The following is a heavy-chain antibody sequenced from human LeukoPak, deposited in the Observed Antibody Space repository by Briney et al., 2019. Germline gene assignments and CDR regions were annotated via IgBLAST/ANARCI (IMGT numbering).Heavy chain of an antibody. D-gene: IGHD5-12*01. CDR2: IFPGGSDT. Sequence: AESLQISCNGSGYSFTSYWTGCVRQLPGKSLVWMGIIFPGGSDTRYSPYFQGQGTTSADKSISTAYLQWSSLKASDAAMYDGARTWATGGLRLGGGAYGYWGQGTLVTVSS. V-gene: IGHV5-51*01. CDR3: ARTWATGGLRLGGGAYGY. CDR1: GYSFTSYW. J-gene: IGHJ4*02.